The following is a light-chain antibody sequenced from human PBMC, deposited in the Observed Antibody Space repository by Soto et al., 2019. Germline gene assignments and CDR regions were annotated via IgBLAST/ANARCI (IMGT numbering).Light chain of an antibody. V-gene: IGLV1-40*01. CDR2: DDN. CDR3: QSYDSSLSGVV. Sequence: QSALTQPPSVSGAPGQRVTISCTGSSSNIGADYDVHWYQHLPGTAPKLLIYDDNNRPSGVPDRFSGSKSGTSASLAITGLQAEDEADYYCQSYDSSLSGVVFGGGTKLTVL. J-gene: IGLJ2*01. CDR1: SSNIGADYD.